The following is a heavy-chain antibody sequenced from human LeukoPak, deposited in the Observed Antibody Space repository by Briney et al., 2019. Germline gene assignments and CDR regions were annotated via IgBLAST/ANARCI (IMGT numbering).Heavy chain of an antibody. CDR3: ARDRAMADY. CDR2: INTGNGNT. D-gene: IGHD5-18*01. Sequence: VASVKVSCKASGYTFTSYAMHWVRQAPGQRLEWMGWINTGNGNTKYSQKFEGRVTVTRDTSATAAYMELSSLRSEDTAVYYCARDRAMADYWGQGTLVTVSS. J-gene: IGHJ4*02. CDR1: GYTFTSYA. V-gene: IGHV1-3*04.